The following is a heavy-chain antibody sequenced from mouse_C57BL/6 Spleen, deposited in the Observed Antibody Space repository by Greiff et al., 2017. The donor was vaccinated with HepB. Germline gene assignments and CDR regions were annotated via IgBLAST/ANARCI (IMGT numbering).Heavy chain of an antibody. V-gene: IGHV1-50*01. Sequence: QVQLQQPGAELVKPGASVKLSCKASGYTFTSYWMQWVKQRPGQGLEWIGEIDPSDSYTNYNQKFKGKATLTVDTSSSTAYMQLSSLTSEDSAVYYCARGLFITTVVARGYAMDYWGQGTSVTVSS. D-gene: IGHD1-1*01. CDR2: IDPSDSYT. J-gene: IGHJ4*01. CDR1: GYTFTSYW. CDR3: ARGLFITTVVARGYAMDY.